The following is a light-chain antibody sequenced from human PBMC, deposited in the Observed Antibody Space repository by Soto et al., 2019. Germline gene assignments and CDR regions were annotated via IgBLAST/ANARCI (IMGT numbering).Light chain of an antibody. CDR2: GAS. V-gene: IGKV3-20*01. Sequence: EIVLTHSPGTLSLCPWEIATLSCRASQSVSSSYLAWYQQKPGQAPRLLIYGASSRATGIPDRFSGSGSGTDFTLTISRLEPEDFAVYYCQQYGSSPWTFGQGTKVDIK. CDR3: QQYGSSPWT. J-gene: IGKJ1*01. CDR1: QSVSSSY.